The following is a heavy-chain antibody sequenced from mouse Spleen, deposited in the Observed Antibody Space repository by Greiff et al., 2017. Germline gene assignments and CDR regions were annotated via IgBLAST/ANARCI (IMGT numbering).Heavy chain of an antibody. CDR2: IYPGSGST. D-gene: IGHD2-3*01. CDR1: GYTFTSYW. J-gene: IGHJ2*01. CDR3: TRSPLYDGYYPYYFDY. V-gene: IGHV1S22*01. Sequence: LQQPGSELVRPGASVKLSCKASGYTFTSYWMHWVKQRPGQGLEWIGNIYPGSGSTNYDEKFKSKATLTVDTSSSTAYMQLSSLTSEDSAVYYCTRSPLYDGYYPYYFDYWGQGTTLTVSS.